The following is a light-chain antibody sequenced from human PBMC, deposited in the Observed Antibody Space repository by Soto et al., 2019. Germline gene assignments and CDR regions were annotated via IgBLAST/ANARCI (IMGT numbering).Light chain of an antibody. Sequence: QSVLTQPASVSGFPGQSITISCTGTSSDVGGYNYVSWYQQHPGKAPKLMIYEVSNRPSGVSNRFSGSKSGNTASLTISGLQAEDEADYYCSSYTSSNTPVVFGGGTKLTVL. J-gene: IGLJ2*01. V-gene: IGLV2-14*01. CDR3: SSYTSSNTPVV. CDR1: SSDVGGYNY. CDR2: EVS.